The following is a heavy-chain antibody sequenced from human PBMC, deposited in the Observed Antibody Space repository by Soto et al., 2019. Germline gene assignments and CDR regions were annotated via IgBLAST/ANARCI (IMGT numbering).Heavy chain of an antibody. CDR3: ARQAKIGDRSQFYFDS. D-gene: IGHD3-16*01. CDR1: GFPFWTYS. V-gene: IGHV3-23*01. J-gene: IGHJ4*02. CDR2: ISGSGTAT. Sequence: EVKLLESGGGLVQPGGSMRLSCEASGFPFWTYSMSWVRQAPRKGLEWVSGISGSGTATYYTDSVKGRFTVSRDNSKDTLFLQMNTLRVEDTAVYYCARQAKIGDRSQFYFDSWGQGTLVTVSS.